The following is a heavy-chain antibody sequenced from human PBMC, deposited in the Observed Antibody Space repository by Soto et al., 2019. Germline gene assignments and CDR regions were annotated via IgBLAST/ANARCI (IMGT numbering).Heavy chain of an antibody. CDR3: ARERPYYSSIQH. D-gene: IGHD6-13*01. CDR2: ISSSSSYI. V-gene: IGHV3-21*01. J-gene: IGHJ1*01. Sequence: GGSLRLSCASSGFTFSSYSMNWVRQAPGKGLEWVSSISSSSSYIYYADSVKGRFTISRDNAKNSLYLQMNSLRAEDTAVYYCARERPYYSSIQHWGQGTLVTVSS. CDR1: GFTFSSYS.